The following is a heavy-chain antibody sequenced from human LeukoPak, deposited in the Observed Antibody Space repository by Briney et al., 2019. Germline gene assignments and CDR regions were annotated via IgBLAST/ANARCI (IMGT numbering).Heavy chain of an antibody. CDR3: AKDGGQWLPITGIDY. CDR2: ISGSGGST. J-gene: IGHJ4*02. Sequence: GRSLRLSCAASGFTFSSYAMSWVRQAPGEGLECVSAISGSGGSTYYADSVKGRFTISRDNSKNTLYLQMNSLRAEDTAVYYCAKDGGQWLPITGIDYWGQGTLVTVSS. V-gene: IGHV3-23*01. D-gene: IGHD3-22*01. CDR1: GFTFSSYA.